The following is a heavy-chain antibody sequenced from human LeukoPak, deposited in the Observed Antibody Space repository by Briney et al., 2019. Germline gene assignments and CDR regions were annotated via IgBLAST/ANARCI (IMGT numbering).Heavy chain of an antibody. V-gene: IGHV1-69*05. CDR1: GYTFTSYY. J-gene: IGHJ4*02. Sequence: SVKVSCKASGYTFTSYYMHWVRQAPGQGLEWMGGIIPIFGTANYAQKFQGRVTITTDESTSTAYMELSSLRSEDTAVYYCARGFGYYDSSGYHFDYWGQGTLVTVSS. CDR3: ARGFGYYDSSGYHFDY. CDR2: IIPIFGTA. D-gene: IGHD3-22*01.